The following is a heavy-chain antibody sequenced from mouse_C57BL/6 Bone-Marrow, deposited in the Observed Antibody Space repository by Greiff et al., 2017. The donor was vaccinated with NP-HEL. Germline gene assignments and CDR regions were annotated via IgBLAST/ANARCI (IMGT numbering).Heavy chain of an antibody. V-gene: IGHV1-64*01. D-gene: IGHD2-1*01. CDR2: IHPNSGST. CDR3: ARGGYGNWMDY. CDR1: GYTFTSYW. Sequence: VQLQQPGAELVKPGASVKFSCKASGYTFTSYWMHWVKQRPGQGLEWIGMIHPNSGSTNYNEKFKSKATLTVYKSSSTAYMQLSSLTSEDSAVYYCARGGYGNWMDYWGQGTSVTVSS. J-gene: IGHJ4*01.